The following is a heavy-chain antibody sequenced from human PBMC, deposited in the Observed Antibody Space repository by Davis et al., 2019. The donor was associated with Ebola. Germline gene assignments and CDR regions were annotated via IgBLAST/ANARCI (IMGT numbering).Heavy chain of an antibody. CDR2: ISSSGSTI. D-gene: IGHD1-26*01. J-gene: IGHJ6*02. V-gene: IGHV3-48*03. CDR3: ARWDEDYYYYGMDV. Sequence: PGGSLRLSCAASGFTFSSYEMNWVRQAPGKGLEWVSYISSSGSTIYYADSVKGRFTISRDNAKNSLYLQMNSLRAEDTAVYYCARWDEDYYYYGMDVWGQGTTVTVSS. CDR1: GFTFSSYE.